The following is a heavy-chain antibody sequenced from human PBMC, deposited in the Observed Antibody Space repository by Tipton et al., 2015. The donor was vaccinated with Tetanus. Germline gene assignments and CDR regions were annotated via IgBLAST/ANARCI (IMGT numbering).Heavy chain of an antibody. J-gene: IGHJ5*02. Sequence: TLSLTCSVSGASISSYYWNWIRQVPGKGLEWIGYTHHGGSTNYNPSLRRRVTISIGTSNNQFSLKLNSVTAADSAVYYCARGRQWLVPAGSDLWGQGALVTVSS. V-gene: IGHV4-59*12. CDR1: GASISSYY. CDR3: ARGRQWLVPAGSDL. CDR2: THHGGST. D-gene: IGHD6-19*01.